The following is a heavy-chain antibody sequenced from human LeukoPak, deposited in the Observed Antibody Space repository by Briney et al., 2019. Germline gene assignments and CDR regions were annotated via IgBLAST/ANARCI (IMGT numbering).Heavy chain of an antibody. CDR1: GFTFSDYY. CDR3: ASERAFGVVIRDY. CDR2: ISSSGGTI. Sequence: GGSLRLSCAASGFTFSDYYMSWIRQAPGKGLEWVSYISSSGGTIYYADSVKGRFTISRDNAKNSLYLQMNSLRAEDTAVYYCASERAFGVVIRDYWGQGTLVTVSS. J-gene: IGHJ4*02. D-gene: IGHD3-3*01. V-gene: IGHV3-11*01.